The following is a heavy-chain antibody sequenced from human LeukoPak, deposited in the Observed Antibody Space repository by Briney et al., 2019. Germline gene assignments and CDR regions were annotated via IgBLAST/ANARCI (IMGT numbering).Heavy chain of an antibody. V-gene: IGHV3-7*01. Sequence: GGSLRLSCAASGFTFSNYRMSWVRQAPGKGLEWVASIKQDGSGKDFVDSVMGRFTISRDNAKSSLFLQMNSLRAEDTAVYYCARRAVAGTVIYYYYMDVWGKGTTVTVSS. CDR1: GFTFSNYR. J-gene: IGHJ6*03. CDR3: ARRAVAGTVIYYYYMDV. CDR2: IKQDGSGK. D-gene: IGHD6-19*01.